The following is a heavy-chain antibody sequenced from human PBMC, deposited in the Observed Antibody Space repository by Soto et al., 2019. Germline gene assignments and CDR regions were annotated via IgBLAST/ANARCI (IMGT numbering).Heavy chain of an antibody. Sequence: EVQLLESGGGLVQPGGSLRLSCAASGFTFSSYAMSWVRQAPGKGLEWVSAISGSGGSTYYADSVKGRFTISRDNSKNTLYLQMNSLRAEDTAVYYCAKGSFYDYIWGSYRSVKSYFDYWGQGTLVTVSS. CDR3: AKGSFYDYIWGSYRSVKSYFDY. J-gene: IGHJ4*02. CDR2: ISGSGGST. CDR1: GFTFSSYA. D-gene: IGHD3-16*02. V-gene: IGHV3-23*01.